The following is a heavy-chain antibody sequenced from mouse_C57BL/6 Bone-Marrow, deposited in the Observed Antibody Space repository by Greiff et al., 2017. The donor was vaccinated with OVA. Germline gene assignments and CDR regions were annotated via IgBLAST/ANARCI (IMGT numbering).Heavy chain of an antibody. J-gene: IGHJ4*01. D-gene: IGHD2-3*01. CDR1: GFTFSSYA. CDR3: TRDGYYARDD. Sequence: EVKLMESGEGLVKPGGSLKLSCAASGFTFSSYAMSWVRQTPEKRLEWVAYISSGGDYIYYADTVKGRFTISRDNARNTLYLQMSSLKAEDTAMYYCTRDGYYARDDWGQGTSVTVSS. V-gene: IGHV5-9-1*02. CDR2: ISSGGDYI.